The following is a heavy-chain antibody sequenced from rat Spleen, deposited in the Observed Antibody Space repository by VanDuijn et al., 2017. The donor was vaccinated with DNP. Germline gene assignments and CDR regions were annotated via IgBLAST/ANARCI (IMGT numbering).Heavy chain of an antibody. CDR2: IPSSTDRT. D-gene: IGHD1-10*01. V-gene: IGHV5-25*01. J-gene: IGHJ2*01. CDR1: GFTFSNFY. Sequence: EVQLVESGGGLVQPGESLKLSCVASGFTFSNFYMAWVRQAPKKGLEWVATIPSSTDRTYYLDSVRGRFTISRDNAKSSLYLQMNSLKSEDTATYFCARHDNSDFDYWGQGVMVTVSS. CDR3: ARHDNSDFDY.